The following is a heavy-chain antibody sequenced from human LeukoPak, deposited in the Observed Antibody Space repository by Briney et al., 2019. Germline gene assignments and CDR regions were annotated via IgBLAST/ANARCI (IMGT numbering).Heavy chain of an antibody. CDR3: ARAVVYCSSTSCSAPYFDY. D-gene: IGHD2-2*01. Sequence: SGGSLRLSCAASGFTFSDYYMSWIRQAPGKGLEWVSYISSSGSTIYYADSVKGRFTISRDNAKNSLYLQMNSLRAEDTAVYYCARAVVYCSSTSCSAPYFDYWGQGTLVTVSS. CDR2: ISSSGSTI. J-gene: IGHJ4*02. CDR1: GFTFSDYY. V-gene: IGHV3-11*01.